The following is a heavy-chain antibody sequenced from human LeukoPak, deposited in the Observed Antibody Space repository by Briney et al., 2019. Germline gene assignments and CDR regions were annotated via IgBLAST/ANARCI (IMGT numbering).Heavy chain of an antibody. Sequence: GGSLRLSCAAPGFTFSSYAMHWVRQAPGKGLEWVAVISYDGSNKYYADSVKGRFTISRDNSKNTLYLQMNSLRAEDTAVYYCARDHDCSGGSCYDFDYWGQGTLVTVSS. CDR1: GFTFSSYA. CDR3: ARDHDCSGGSCYDFDY. CDR2: ISYDGSNK. V-gene: IGHV3-30-3*01. J-gene: IGHJ4*02. D-gene: IGHD2-15*01.